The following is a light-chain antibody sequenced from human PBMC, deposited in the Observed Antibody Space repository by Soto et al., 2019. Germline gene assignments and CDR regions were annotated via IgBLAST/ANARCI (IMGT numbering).Light chain of an antibody. CDR3: QQSYSTPRT. CDR1: QSNSSD. Sequence: DIQMTQSPSSLSASVGDRVTITCRASQSNSSDLNWYQQKPGKAPKLLIYAAYSLQSGVPSRFSGSGSGTDFTLTISSLQPEDFATYYCQQSYSTPRTFGQGTKVEIK. J-gene: IGKJ1*01. CDR2: AAY. V-gene: IGKV1-39*01.